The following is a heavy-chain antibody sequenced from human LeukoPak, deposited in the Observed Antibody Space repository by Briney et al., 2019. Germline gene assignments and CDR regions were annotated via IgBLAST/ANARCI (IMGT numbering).Heavy chain of an antibody. CDR2: IRSKAYGGTT. Sequence: GGSLRVSCTASGFTFGDYAMSWVRQAPGKGLEWVGFIRSKAYGGTTEYAASVKGRFTISRDDSKSIAYLQMNSLKTEDTAVYYCTRDMDYYGSGVDYWGQGTLVTVSS. CDR3: TRDMDYYGSGVDY. D-gene: IGHD3-10*01. V-gene: IGHV3-49*04. J-gene: IGHJ4*02. CDR1: GFTFGDYA.